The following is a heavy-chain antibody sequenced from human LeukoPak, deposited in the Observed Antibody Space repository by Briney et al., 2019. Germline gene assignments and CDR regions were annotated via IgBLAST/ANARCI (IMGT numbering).Heavy chain of an antibody. Sequence: GGSLRLFCAVSGFTFRPYSVRGVPQAPGKGLEWVSAISGSGVSTYYADSVKGRFTISRDNSKNTLYLQMNSLRAEDTAVYYCAKVLSGIFSTGRTFYYSGPGTLVTVSS. D-gene: IGHD1-1*01. J-gene: IGHJ4*02. CDR3: AKVLSGIFSTGRTFYY. CDR2: ISGSGVST. V-gene: IGHV3-23*01. CDR1: GFTFRPYS.